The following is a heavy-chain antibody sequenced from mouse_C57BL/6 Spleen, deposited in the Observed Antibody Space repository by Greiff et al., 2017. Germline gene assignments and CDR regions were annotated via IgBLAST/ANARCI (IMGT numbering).Heavy chain of an antibody. CDR3: ARPDGYYVAY. J-gene: IGHJ3*01. D-gene: IGHD2-3*01. CDR2: ISSGSSNI. Sequence: EVMLVESGGGLVKPGGSLKLSCAASGFTFSDYGMHWVRQAPEKGLEWVAYISSGSSNIYYADTVKGRFTISRDNAKNTLFLQMTSLRSEDTAMYYCARPDGYYVAYWGQGTLVTVSA. V-gene: IGHV5-17*01. CDR1: GFTFSDYG.